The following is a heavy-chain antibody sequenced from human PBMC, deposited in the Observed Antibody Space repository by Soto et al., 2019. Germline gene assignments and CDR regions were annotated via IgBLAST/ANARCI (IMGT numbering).Heavy chain of an antibody. Sequence: PSQTLSLTCVVYGGSLSGVYWTWIRQPPGKGLEWIGEINHSGSTNYSPSLESRVTISLDTSNNQFSLKLSSVTAADTAVYYCARGPGYIYGYSVYYYYYGMDVWGQGTTVSVSS. CDR1: GGSLSGVY. D-gene: IGHD5-18*01. CDR2: INHSGST. V-gene: IGHV4-34*01. CDR3: ARGPGYIYGYSVYYYYYGMDV. J-gene: IGHJ6*02.